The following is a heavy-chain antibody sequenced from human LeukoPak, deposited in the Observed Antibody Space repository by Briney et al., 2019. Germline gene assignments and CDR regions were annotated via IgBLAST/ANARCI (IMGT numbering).Heavy chain of an antibody. CDR2: IYHSGST. Sequence: PSETLSLTCIVSGYSISSGYYWDWIRQPPGKGLEWIGGIYHSGSTYYNPSLKSRVTISVDTSKNQFSLKLSSVTAADTAVYYCARLRGENYDSSGYLDYWGQGILVTVSS. CDR3: ARLRGENYDSSGYLDY. V-gene: IGHV4-38-2*02. J-gene: IGHJ4*02. CDR1: GYSISSGYY. D-gene: IGHD3-22*01.